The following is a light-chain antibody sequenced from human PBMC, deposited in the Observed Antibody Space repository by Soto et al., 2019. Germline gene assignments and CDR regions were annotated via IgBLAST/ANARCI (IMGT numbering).Light chain of an antibody. CDR1: QSISSW. CDR2: KAS. Sequence: DIQMTQSPSTRSASVGDRVTITCRASQSISSWLAWYQQKPGKAPKLLIYKASSLESGVPSSFSGSGSGTEFTLTISSLQPDDFATYYCQQYNSFPYTFGQGTKLEI. CDR3: QQYNSFPYT. J-gene: IGKJ2*01. V-gene: IGKV1-5*03.